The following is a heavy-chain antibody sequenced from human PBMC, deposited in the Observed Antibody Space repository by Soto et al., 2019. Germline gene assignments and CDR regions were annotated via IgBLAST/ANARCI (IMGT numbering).Heavy chain of an antibody. J-gene: IGHJ3*02. CDR3: ARVERSSNYDVLDI. Sequence: EVQLVESGGGLVRPGGSLRLSCEASGFTFTTYWMDWVRQAPGKGLEWVANISPAGRRNYYADSLKGRFTVSRDNSKTSIHLQMNSLGVEDTAVYYCARVERSSNYDVLDIWGQGTMVTVSS. CDR2: ISPAGRRN. V-gene: IGHV3-7*01. D-gene: IGHD6-13*01. CDR1: GFTFTTYW.